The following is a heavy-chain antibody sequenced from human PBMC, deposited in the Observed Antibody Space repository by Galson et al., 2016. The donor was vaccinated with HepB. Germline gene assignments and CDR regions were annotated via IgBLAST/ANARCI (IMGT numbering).Heavy chain of an antibody. J-gene: IGHJ6*02. CDR2: INPSGGST. CDR3: ARDRVRFGELYGMDV. D-gene: IGHD3-10*01. Sequence: SVKVSCKASGYTFSNYYMHWARQAPGQGLEWMGKINPSGGSTSYAQKFQGRVTMTRDTSTSTVYMELSSLRSEDTAVYYCARDRVRFGELYGMDVWGQGTTVTASS. V-gene: IGHV1-46*01. CDR1: GYTFSNYY.